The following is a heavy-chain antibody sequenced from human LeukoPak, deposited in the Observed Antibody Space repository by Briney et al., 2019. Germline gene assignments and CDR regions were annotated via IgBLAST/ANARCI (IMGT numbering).Heavy chain of an antibody. V-gene: IGHV4-39*01. Sequence: SETLSLTCTVSGDSISSSSHYWGWVRQPPGKGPEWIERIDYSGSTYYNPSRKSRFTISVDTSKNQFSLKLISWTAADTAVYFCARHRGYYGSGSKLDCWGQGTLVTVSS. CDR2: IDYSGST. CDR1: GDSISSSSHY. D-gene: IGHD3-10*01. J-gene: IGHJ4*02. CDR3: ARHRGYYGSGSKLDC.